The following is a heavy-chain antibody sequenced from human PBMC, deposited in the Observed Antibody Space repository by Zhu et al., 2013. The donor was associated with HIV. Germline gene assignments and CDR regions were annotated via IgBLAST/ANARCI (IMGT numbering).Heavy chain of an antibody. D-gene: IGHD1-1*01. V-gene: IGHV4-4*02. CDR2: IYQSGST. J-gene: IGHJ4*02. CDR1: DDSISSGNW. CDR3: ARSAGTRGFDY. Sequence: QVQLQESGPGLVKPSGTLSLTCAVSDDSISSGNWWTWVRQPPGKGLEWIGEIYQSGSTNYNPSLKSRVTISVDKSKNQFSLNLNSVTAADTAVYYCARSAGTRGFDYWGQGTLVTVSS.